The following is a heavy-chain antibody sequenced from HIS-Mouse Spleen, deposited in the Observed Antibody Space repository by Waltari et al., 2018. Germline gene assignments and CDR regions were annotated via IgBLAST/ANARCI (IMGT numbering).Heavy chain of an antibody. CDR1: GGSFSGYY. V-gene: IGHV4-34*01. J-gene: IGHJ5*02. CDR3: ARGARLEYSSSSYWFDP. CDR2: INHSGST. Sequence: QVQLQQWGAGLLKPSETLSLTCAVYGGSFSGYYWSWIRQPPGKGLEWIGEINHSGSTNYNPSLKSRVTISVDTSKNQFSLKLSSVPAADTAVYYCARGARLEYSSSSYWFDPWGQGTLVTVSS. D-gene: IGHD6-6*01.